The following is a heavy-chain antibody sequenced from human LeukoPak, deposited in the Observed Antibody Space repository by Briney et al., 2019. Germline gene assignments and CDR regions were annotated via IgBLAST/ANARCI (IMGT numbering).Heavy chain of an antibody. V-gene: IGHV3-23*01. D-gene: IGHD3-22*01. CDR3: AKEPLYDSRGYLSYYFDY. CDR1: GFTFNNYA. CDR2: ISGSAGRT. Sequence: GGSLRLSCAASGFTFNNYAISWVRQTPGQGLEWVSAISGSAGRTYYADSVKGRFTISRDNYRNTLFLQMNSLRADDTAIYYCAKEPLYDSRGYLSYYFDYWGQGILVTVSS. J-gene: IGHJ4*02.